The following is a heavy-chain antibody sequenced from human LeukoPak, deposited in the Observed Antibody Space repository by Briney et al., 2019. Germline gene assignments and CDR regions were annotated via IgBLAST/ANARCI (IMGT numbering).Heavy chain of an antibody. Sequence: EESLKISCQISGYSLTSYWIGWARQMPGKGLEWMGIINPSDFDTLYSPSFQGHVTISLDKSISTAYLHWTSLEASDTATYYCATTGYSSHWEYFWGQGTLVTVSS. CDR2: INPSDFDT. J-gene: IGHJ4*02. D-gene: IGHD5-12*01. V-gene: IGHV5-51*01. CDR1: GYSLTSYW. CDR3: ATTGYSSHWEYF.